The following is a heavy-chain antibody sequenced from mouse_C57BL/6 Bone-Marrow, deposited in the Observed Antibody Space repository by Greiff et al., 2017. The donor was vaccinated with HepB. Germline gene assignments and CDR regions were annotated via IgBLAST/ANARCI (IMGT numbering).Heavy chain of an antibody. J-gene: IGHJ2*01. D-gene: IGHD2-2*01. CDR1: GFTFTDYY. Sequence: EVQLVESGGGLVQPGGSLSLSCAASGFTFTDYYMSWVRQPPGKALEWLGFIRNKANGYTTEYSASVKGRFTISRDNSQSILYLQMNALRAEDRATYYCARFGVVTTCDFDYWGQGTTLTVSS. CDR3: ARFGVVTTCDFDY. V-gene: IGHV7-3*01. CDR2: IRNKANGYTT.